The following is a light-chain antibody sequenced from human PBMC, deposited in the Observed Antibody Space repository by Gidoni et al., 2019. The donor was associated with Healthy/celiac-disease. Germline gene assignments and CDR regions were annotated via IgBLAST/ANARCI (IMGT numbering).Light chain of an antibody. Sequence: EIVLTQSPGTLSLSPGERATLSCRASQSVSSSYLAWYQQKPGQAPRLLIYGASSSGSRTDFTLTISRLEPEDFAVYYCQQYGSSPLTFGGGTKVEIK. CDR1: QSVSSSY. CDR3: QQYGSSPLT. J-gene: IGKJ4*01. CDR2: GAS. V-gene: IGKV3-20*01.